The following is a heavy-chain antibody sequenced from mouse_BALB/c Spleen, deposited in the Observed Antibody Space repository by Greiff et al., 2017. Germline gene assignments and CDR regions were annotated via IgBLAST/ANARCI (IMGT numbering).Heavy chain of an antibody. CDR2: IRNKANGYTT. J-gene: IGHJ2*01. V-gene: IGHV7-3*02. D-gene: IGHD1-1*01. CDR1: GFTFTDYY. Sequence: EVQLVESGGGLVQPGGSLRLSCATSGFTFTDYYMSWVRQPPGKALEWLGFIRNKANGYTTEYSASVKGRFTISRDNSQSILYLQMNTLRAEDSATYYCARARYGALDYWGQGTTLTVSS. CDR3: ARARYGALDY.